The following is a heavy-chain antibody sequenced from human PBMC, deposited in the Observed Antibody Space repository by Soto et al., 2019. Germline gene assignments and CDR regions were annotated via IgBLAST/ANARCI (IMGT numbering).Heavy chain of an antibody. D-gene: IGHD1-26*01. Sequence: PGGSLRLSCVGSGFTFSNSEINWVRQAPGKGLEWISYIRHSAHIYYADAVKGRFTIYRDNSKNTLYLQMNSLRAEDTAVYYCAKDHFGRQVGATRNYYYYGMDVWGQGTTVTVSS. V-gene: IGHV3-48*03. CDR1: GFTFSNSE. CDR3: AKDHFGRQVGATRNYYYYGMDV. J-gene: IGHJ6*02. CDR2: IRHSAHI.